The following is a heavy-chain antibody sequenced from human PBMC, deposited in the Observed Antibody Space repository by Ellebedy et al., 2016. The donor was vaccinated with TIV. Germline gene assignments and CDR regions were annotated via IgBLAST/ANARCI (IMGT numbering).Heavy chain of an antibody. Sequence: LSLTCADSGFIFSDSAIHWVRQASGKGLEWVGRIRSKANSYATAYAASVKGRFTISRDDSKNTAYLQMNSLNSEDTAVYYCASENSGSFVHWGPGTLVTVSS. D-gene: IGHD1-26*01. CDR2: IRSKANSYAT. J-gene: IGHJ4*02. CDR3: ASENSGSFVH. V-gene: IGHV3-73*01. CDR1: GFIFSDSA.